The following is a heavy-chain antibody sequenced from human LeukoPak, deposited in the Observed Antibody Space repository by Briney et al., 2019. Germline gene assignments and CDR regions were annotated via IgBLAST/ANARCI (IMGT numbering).Heavy chain of an antibody. D-gene: IGHD3-16*01. J-gene: IGHJ4*02. CDR1: GFTVSDNC. CDR2: IYSAGAT. CDR3: AKDRANWAIDD. Sequence: GGSLRLSCAASGFTVSDNCMTWVRQAPGKGLEWVSSIYSAGATHYAESVKGRFTISRDNSKNTLYLQMNSLRVEDTAVYYCAKDRANWAIDDWGQGTQVTVSS. V-gene: IGHV3-53*01.